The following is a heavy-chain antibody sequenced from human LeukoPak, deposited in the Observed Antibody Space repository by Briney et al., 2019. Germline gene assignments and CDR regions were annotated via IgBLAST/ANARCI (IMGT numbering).Heavy chain of an antibody. CDR3: ARGGITMIVVVHDAFDI. J-gene: IGHJ3*02. CDR2: INPNSGGT. Sequence: GASVKVSCKAPGYTFTGYYMHWVRQAPGQGLERMGGINPNSGGTNYAQKFQGRVTMTRDTSISTAYMELSRLRSDDTAVYYCARGGITMIVVVHDAFDIWGQGTMVTVSS. CDR1: GYTFTGYY. V-gene: IGHV1-2*02. D-gene: IGHD3-22*01.